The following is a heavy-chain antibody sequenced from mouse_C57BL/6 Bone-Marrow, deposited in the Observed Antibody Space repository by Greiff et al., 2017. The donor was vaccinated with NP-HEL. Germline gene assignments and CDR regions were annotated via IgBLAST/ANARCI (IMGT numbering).Heavy chain of an antibody. Sequence: QVQLQQSGAELARPGASVKLSCKASGYTFTSYGISWVKQRPGQGLEWIGEIYPRSGNTYYNEKFKGKSTLTADKSSSTAYMKLRSLTSEDSAVYFCARWTLYCDMDYWGQGTSVTVSS. J-gene: IGHJ4*01. V-gene: IGHV1-81*01. CDR1: GYTFTSYG. CDR2: IYPRSGNT. CDR3: ARWTLYCDMDY.